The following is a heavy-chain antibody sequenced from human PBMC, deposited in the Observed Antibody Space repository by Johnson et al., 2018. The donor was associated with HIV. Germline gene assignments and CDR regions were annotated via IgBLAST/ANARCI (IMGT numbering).Heavy chain of an antibody. CDR3: AKDQWSSSWTNDAFDF. D-gene: IGHD6-13*01. CDR2: INWNGGST. Sequence: VQLVESVGGLVQPGGSLRLSCAASGFTFDDYGMSWVRQAPGKGLEWVSGINWNGGSTGYADSVKGRFTISRDNAKNSLYLQMNSLRAEDTAVYYCAKDQWSSSWTNDAFDFWGQGTMVTVSS. J-gene: IGHJ3*01. V-gene: IGHV3-20*04. CDR1: GFTFDDYG.